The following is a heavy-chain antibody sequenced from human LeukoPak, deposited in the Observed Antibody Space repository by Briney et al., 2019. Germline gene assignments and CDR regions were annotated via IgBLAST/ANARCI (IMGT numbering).Heavy chain of an antibody. J-gene: IGHJ4*02. CDR2: ISYDGSNK. D-gene: IGHD2-15*01. CDR3: AKSTPTDIVVVVAALDY. Sequence: PGRSLRLSCAASGFTFSSYGMHWVRQAPGKGLEGVAVISYDGSNKYYADSVKGRFTISRDNSKNTLYLQMNSLRAEDTAVYYCAKSTPTDIVVVVAALDYWGQGTLVTVSS. V-gene: IGHV3-30*18. CDR1: GFTFSSYG.